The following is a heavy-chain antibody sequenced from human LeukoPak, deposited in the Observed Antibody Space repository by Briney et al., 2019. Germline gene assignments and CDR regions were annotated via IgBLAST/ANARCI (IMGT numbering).Heavy chain of an antibody. CDR1: GFTFSSYS. Sequence: GGSLRLSCAASGFTFSSYSMNWVRQAPGKGLEWVSSINSSSSYIYYADSVKGRFTISRDNAKNSLYLQMNSLRAEDTAVYYCARHGTTLDYWGQGTLVTVSS. CDR3: ARHGTTLDY. CDR2: INSSSSYI. V-gene: IGHV3-21*01. D-gene: IGHD4-23*01. J-gene: IGHJ4*02.